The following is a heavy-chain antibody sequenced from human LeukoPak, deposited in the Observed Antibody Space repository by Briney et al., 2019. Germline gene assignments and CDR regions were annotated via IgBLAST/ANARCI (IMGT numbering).Heavy chain of an antibody. D-gene: IGHD2-21*02. CDR1: GFIFSNNY. J-gene: IGHJ5*01. CDR3: AKLKGQVTTWDS. CDR2: IWPDGSEK. Sequence: PGGSLRLSCAASGFIFSNNYMSWVRQAPGRGLEWLATIWPDGSEKRYVDSLRGRVTISRDNVESSLYLQMNSLRAEDTAVYYCAKLKGQVTTWDSWGLGIRVTVSS. V-gene: IGHV3-7*03.